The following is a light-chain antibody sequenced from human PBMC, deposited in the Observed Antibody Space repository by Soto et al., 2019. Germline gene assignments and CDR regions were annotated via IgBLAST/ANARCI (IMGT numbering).Light chain of an antibody. CDR1: SSNIGSNY. CDR2: SDD. Sequence: QSVLTQPPSASGTPGQRVTISCSGSSSNIGSNYVYWYQQLPGTAPKLLIYSDDQRPSGVPDRFSGSKSGTSASLAISGLRSEDEAEYYCGAWDDSLTRPVFGTGTKVTV. CDR3: GAWDDSLTRPV. J-gene: IGLJ1*01. V-gene: IGLV1-47*02.